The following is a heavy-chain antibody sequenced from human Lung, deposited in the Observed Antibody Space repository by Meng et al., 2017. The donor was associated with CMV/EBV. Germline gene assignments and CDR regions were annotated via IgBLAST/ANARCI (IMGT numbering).Heavy chain of an antibody. CDR3: ARVERAVDY. V-gene: IGHV4-30-4*08. D-gene: IGHD1-26*01. CDR1: GASITSDDDF. J-gene: IGHJ4*02. CDR2: IHYSGSS. Sequence: LRLSCTVSGASITSDDDFWIWIRQPPGKGLEWIGYIHYSGSSHYNASLKSRLTMSVDTPKNRFSLKLNSVTAAYTAVYYCARVERAVDYWGQGTLVTVSS.